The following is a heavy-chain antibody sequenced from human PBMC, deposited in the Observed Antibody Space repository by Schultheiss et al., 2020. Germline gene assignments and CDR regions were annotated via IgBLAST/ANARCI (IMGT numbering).Heavy chain of an antibody. CDR1: GFTFSSYW. Sequence: GGSLRLSCAASGFTFSSYWMSWVRQAPGKGLEWVANIKQDGSEKYYVDSVKGRFTISRDNAKNSLYLQMNSLRAEDTAVYYCARDLDWSYRPNTYGMDVWGQGTTVTVSS. CDR2: IKQDGSEK. J-gene: IGHJ6*02. D-gene: IGHD1-7*01. CDR3: ARDLDWSYRPNTYGMDV. V-gene: IGHV3-7*03.